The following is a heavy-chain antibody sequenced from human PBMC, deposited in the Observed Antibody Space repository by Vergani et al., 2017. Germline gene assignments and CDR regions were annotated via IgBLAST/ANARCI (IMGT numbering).Heavy chain of an antibody. CDR2: ISGSGGRT. V-gene: IGHV3-23*01. J-gene: IGHJ4*02. D-gene: IGHD1-26*01. CDR1: GFTFSSYA. CDR3: ATGSYLTRDIDY. Sequence: EVQLLESGGGLVQPGGSLRLSCAASGFTFSSYAMSWVRQAPGKGLEWVSAISGSGGRTYYTDSVKGRFTISRDNSKNTLYLEMNSLRAEDTAVYYCATGSYLTRDIDYWGQGTLVTVSA.